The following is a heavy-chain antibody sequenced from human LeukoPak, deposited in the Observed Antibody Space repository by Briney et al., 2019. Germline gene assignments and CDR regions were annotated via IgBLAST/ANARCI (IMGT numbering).Heavy chain of an antibody. CDR1: GGSISSSSYY. CDR3: AREIYRSSTSCYTRKMDV. Sequence: SETLSLTCTVSGGSISSSSYYWGWIRQPPGKGLEWIGSIYYSGSTYYNPSLKSRVTISVDTSKNQFSLKLSSVTAADTAVYYCAREIYRSSTSCYTRKMDVWGKGTTVTVSS. J-gene: IGHJ6*04. D-gene: IGHD2-2*02. V-gene: IGHV4-39*07. CDR2: IYYSGST.